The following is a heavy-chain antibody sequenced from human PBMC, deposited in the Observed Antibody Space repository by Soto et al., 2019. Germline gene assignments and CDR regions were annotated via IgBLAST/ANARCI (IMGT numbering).Heavy chain of an antibody. D-gene: IGHD6-19*01. CDR1: GGSFSGYY. J-gene: IGHJ3*02. Sequence: QVQLQQWGAGLLKSSETLSLTCAVHGGSFSGYYWSWIRQPPRKGLEWIGEINPTGSTSYNPSLKSRVAISVDTSKNHFSLNVNSVTAADTAVYYCARSREQWLVDAFDIWGPGTMVTVSS. CDR3: ARSREQWLVDAFDI. CDR2: INPTGST. V-gene: IGHV4-34*01.